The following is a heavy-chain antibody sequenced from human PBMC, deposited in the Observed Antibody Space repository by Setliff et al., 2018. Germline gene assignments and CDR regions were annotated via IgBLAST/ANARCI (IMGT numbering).Heavy chain of an antibody. D-gene: IGHD3-9*01. CDR1: GGSISSGAYY. CDR3: ARERYFDWFFEY. Sequence: PSETLSLTCTVSGGSISSGAYYWSWIRQPAGKAPEWIGRIHASGSPSYNPSPNSRVTMSLDTSTNQFFLRLSSVTAADTAVYYCARERYFDWFFEYWGRGTLVTVSS. CDR2: IHASGSP. J-gene: IGHJ4*02. V-gene: IGHV4-61*02.